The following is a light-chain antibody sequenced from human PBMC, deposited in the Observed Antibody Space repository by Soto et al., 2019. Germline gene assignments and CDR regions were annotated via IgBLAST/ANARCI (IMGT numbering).Light chain of an antibody. CDR1: QYISTK. V-gene: IGKV3D-15*01. J-gene: IGKJ5*01. Sequence: ETVMTQSPATLSVSPGERVTLSCRASQYISTKLAWYQQKPGQAPRLLISGVSKRATGIPARFSGSGSGTEFNLTISNLQSEDLAVYYCQQYNNWPPITFGQGTRLEIK. CDR2: GVS. CDR3: QQYNNWPPIT.